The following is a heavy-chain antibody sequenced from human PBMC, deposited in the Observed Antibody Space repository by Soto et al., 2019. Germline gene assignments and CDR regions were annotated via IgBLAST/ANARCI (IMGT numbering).Heavy chain of an antibody. Sequence: ASVNVSYKASGYTCTCYGIRCVRRAPGLGLEGMGWISAYNGNTNYAQKLQGRVTMTTDTSTSTAYMELRSLRSDDTAVYYCARDGTSIAARKVDPFDYWGQGTLVTVSS. CDR1: GYTCTCYG. J-gene: IGHJ4*02. CDR2: ISAYNGNT. V-gene: IGHV1-18*01. D-gene: IGHD6-6*01. CDR3: ARDGTSIAARKVDPFDY.